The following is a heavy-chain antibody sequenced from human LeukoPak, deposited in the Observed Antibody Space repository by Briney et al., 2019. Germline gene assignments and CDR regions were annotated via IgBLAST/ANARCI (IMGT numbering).Heavy chain of an antibody. J-gene: IGHJ4*02. Sequence: PSETLSLTCTVSGGSISSSSYYWGWIRQPPGKGLEWIGSIYYSGSTYYNPSLKSRVTISVDTSKNQFSLKLSSVTAADTAVYYCARDRPIGHIRWGQGTPVTVSS. CDR3: ARDRPIGHIR. D-gene: IGHD3-22*01. CDR1: GGSISSSSYY. CDR2: IYYSGST. V-gene: IGHV4-39*07.